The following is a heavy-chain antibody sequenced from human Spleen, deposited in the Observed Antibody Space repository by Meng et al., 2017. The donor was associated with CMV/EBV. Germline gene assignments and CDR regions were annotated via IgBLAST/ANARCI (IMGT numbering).Heavy chain of an antibody. Sequence: ASVKVSCKASGYTFRSSGMSWVRQAPGQGPEWMGWISPYNGNRNFAQKFQGRVTMTTDTSTSTAYMEVRSLRSDDTAIYYCARDRTTDYGDPHYWGQGTLVTVSS. CDR2: ISPYNGNR. D-gene: IGHD4-17*01. V-gene: IGHV1-18*01. CDR1: GYTFRSSG. J-gene: IGHJ4*02. CDR3: ARDRTTDYGDPHY.